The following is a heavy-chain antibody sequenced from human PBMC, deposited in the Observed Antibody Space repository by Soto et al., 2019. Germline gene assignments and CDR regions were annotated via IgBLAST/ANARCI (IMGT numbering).Heavy chain of an antibody. CDR1: GFTFSSYA. J-gene: IGHJ6*02. D-gene: IGHD5-18*01. Sequence: QVQLVESGGGVVQPGRSLRLSCAASGFTFSSYAMHWVRQAPGKGLEWAAVISYDGRNKYYADSVKGRFTISRDNSKNTLYLQMNSLRAEDTAVYYCARDRSVYSLYYYYGMDVWGQGTTVTVSS. CDR3: ARDRSVYSLYYYYGMDV. V-gene: IGHV3-30-3*01. CDR2: ISYDGRNK.